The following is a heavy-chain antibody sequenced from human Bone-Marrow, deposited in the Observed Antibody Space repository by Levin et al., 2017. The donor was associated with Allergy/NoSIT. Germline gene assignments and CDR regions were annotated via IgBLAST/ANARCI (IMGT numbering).Heavy chain of an antibody. CDR3: ARTIEVSTIFGILTPKNWFDP. CDR2: ISYDGGHK. Sequence: PGGSLRLSCAASGFTFSAFGMHWVRQPPGRGLEWVAVISYDGGHKFYADSVKGRFTISRDNSKNTHYLQMNSLRAEDTAVYYCARTIEVSTIFGILTPKNWFDPWGQGTLVTVSS. CDR1: GFTFSAFG. D-gene: IGHD3-3*01. V-gene: IGHV3-33*01. J-gene: IGHJ5*02.